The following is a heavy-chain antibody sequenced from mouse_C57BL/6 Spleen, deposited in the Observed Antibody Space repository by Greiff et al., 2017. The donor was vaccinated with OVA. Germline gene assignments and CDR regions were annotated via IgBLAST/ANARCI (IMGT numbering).Heavy chain of an antibody. CDR2: IWRGGST. D-gene: IGHD2-3*01. CDR3: AKNDDGLYYFDY. CDR1: GFSLTSYG. Sequence: VKLQESGPGLVQPSQSLSITCTVSGFSLTSYGVHWVRQSPGKGLEWLGVIWRGGSTDYNAAFMSRLSITKDNSKSQVFFKMNSLQADDTAIYYCAKNDDGLYYFDYWGQGTTLTVSS. J-gene: IGHJ2*01. V-gene: IGHV2-5*01.